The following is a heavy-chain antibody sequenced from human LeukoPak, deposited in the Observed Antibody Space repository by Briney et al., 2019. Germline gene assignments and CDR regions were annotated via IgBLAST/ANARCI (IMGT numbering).Heavy chain of an antibody. J-gene: IGHJ4*02. D-gene: IGHD3-22*01. CDR1: GYTFTSYD. Sequence: ASVKVSCKASGYTFTSYDINWVRQATGQGLEWMGWMNPNSGNTGYAQKFQGRVTMTRNTSISTAYMELSSLRSEDTAVYYCAREKEDYYDSSGGMGHWGQGTLVTVSS. V-gene: IGHV1-8*01. CDR3: AREKEDYYDSSGGMGH. CDR2: MNPNSGNT.